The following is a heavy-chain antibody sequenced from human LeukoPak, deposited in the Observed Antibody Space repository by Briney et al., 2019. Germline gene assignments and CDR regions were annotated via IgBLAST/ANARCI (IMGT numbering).Heavy chain of an antibody. CDR3: ARDSGSCGYSLFDY. J-gene: IGHJ4*02. D-gene: IGHD5-18*01. CDR2: ISYDGSNK. V-gene: IGHV3-30-3*01. Sequence: GGSLRLSCAASGFTFSSYAMHWVRQAPGKGLEWVAVISYDGSNKYYADSVKGRFTISRDNSKNTLYLQMNSLRAEDTAVYYCARDSGSCGYSLFDYWGQGTLVTVSS. CDR1: GFTFSSYA.